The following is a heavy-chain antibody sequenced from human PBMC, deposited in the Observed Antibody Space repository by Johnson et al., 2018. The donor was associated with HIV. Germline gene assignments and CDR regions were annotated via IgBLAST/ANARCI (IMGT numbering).Heavy chain of an antibody. J-gene: IGHJ3*02. CDR2: ISYDGTNQ. CDR1: GFAFSRFA. CDR3: AKVRSRWTTFDDAFDI. Sequence: QVQLVESGGGVVQSGRSLRLSCAASGFAFSRFAMHWVRQVPDKGLEWVAVISYDGTNQYHADSVKGRFTISRDNSKNTLYLQMNSLRPEDTAVYYCAKVRSRWTTFDDAFDIWGQGTLVTVSS. V-gene: IGHV3-30*18. D-gene: IGHD4-11*01.